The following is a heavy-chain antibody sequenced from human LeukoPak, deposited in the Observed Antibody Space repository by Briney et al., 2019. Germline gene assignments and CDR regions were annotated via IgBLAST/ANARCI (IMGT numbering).Heavy chain of an antibody. J-gene: IGHJ4*02. CDR1: GSSISSYY. V-gene: IGHV4-4*07. CDR2: FYSTGST. CDR3: ARAAHSGSLAPFDY. D-gene: IGHD1-26*01. Sequence: SETLSLTCLVSGSSISSYYWSWIRQPAGKGLEWIGRFYSTGSTNYNPSLKRRVIMSVDTSKNQFSLKLSSVTAAGTAVYYCARAAHSGSLAPFDYWGQGTLVTVSS.